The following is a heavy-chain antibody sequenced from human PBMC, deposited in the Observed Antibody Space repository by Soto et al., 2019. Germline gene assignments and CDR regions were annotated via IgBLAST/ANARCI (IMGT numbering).Heavy chain of an antibody. J-gene: IGHJ5*02. CDR2: ISAYNGNT. CDR3: ARNRGVRGVIKKGCWFDP. D-gene: IGHD3-10*01. Sequence: ASVKVSCKASGYTFTSYGISWVRQAPGQGLEWMGWISAYNGNTNYAQKLQGRVTMTTDTSTSTAYMELSSLRSDDTAVYYCARNRGVRGVIKKGCWFDPWGQGTLVTVSS. V-gene: IGHV1-18*01. CDR1: GYTFTSYG.